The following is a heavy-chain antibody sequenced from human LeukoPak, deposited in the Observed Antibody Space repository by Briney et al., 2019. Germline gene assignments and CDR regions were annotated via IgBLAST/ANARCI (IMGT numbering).Heavy chain of an antibody. CDR3: ARGSGYSSFDY. J-gene: IGHJ4*02. CDR2: MYTSGST. V-gene: IGHV4-4*07. CDR1: SGSISNYY. Sequence: SETLSLTCTVSSGSISNYYWSWIRQPAGKGLEWIGRMYTSGSTNYKPSLKSRVTISVDKSKNQVSLKLNSVTAADTAVYYCARGSGYSSFDYWGQGTLVTVSS. D-gene: IGHD6-19*01.